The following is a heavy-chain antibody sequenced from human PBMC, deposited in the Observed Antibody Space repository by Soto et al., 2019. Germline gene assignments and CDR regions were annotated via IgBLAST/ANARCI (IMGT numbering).Heavy chain of an antibody. D-gene: IGHD1-1*01. Sequence: QLQLQESGPGLVKPSETLSLTCTVSGGSINFSTFYWGWIRQPPGKGLEWIGSIYYSGSVDYNPSLRSRVTISVDTSKNQFSLKVTSVTAADTGVYYCARARTTTADFDSWGQGTLVSVSS. CDR3: ARARTTTADFDS. J-gene: IGHJ4*02. CDR2: IYYSGSV. V-gene: IGHV4-39*01. CDR1: GGSINFSTFY.